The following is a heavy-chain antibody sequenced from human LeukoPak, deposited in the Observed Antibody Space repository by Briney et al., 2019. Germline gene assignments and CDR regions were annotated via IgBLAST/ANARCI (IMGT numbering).Heavy chain of an antibody. CDR2: IIPIFGTA. Sequence: SVKVSCKASGGTFSSYAISWVRQAPGQGLGWMGGIIPIFGTANYAQKFQGRVTIIADESTSTAYMELSSLRSEDTAVYYCARGKDTAMVSNYYYGMDVWGQGTLVTVSS. J-gene: IGHJ6*02. CDR1: GGTFSSYA. CDR3: ARGKDTAMVSNYYYGMDV. D-gene: IGHD5-18*01. V-gene: IGHV1-69*01.